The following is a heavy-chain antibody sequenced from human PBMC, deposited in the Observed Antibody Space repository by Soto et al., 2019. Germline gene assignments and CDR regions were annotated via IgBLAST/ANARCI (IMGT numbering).Heavy chain of an antibody. CDR2: ISGSGGST. J-gene: IGHJ5*02. CDR1: GFPFRNFA. CDR3: AKDRGSGSTRWYNGWFDP. D-gene: IGHD2-2*02. Sequence: PGGSLRLSCAASGFPFRNFAMSWVRQAPGKGLEWVSTISGSGGSTYDADSVKGRFTISRDNSKNTLYLQMNSLRAEDTAVYYCAKDRGSGSTRWYNGWFDPWGQGTLVTVSS. V-gene: IGHV3-23*01.